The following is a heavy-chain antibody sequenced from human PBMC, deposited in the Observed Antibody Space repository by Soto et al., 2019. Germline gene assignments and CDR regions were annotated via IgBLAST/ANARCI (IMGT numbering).Heavy chain of an antibody. D-gene: IGHD3-9*01. J-gene: IGHJ4*02. CDR1: GGSISSYY. Sequence: SETLSLTCTVSGGSISSYYWSWIRQPPGKGLEWIGYIYYSGSTNYNPSLKSRVTISVDTSKNQFSLKLSSVTAADTAVYYCARVGILTGYLYYFDYWGQGTLVTV. CDR3: ARVGILTGYLYYFDY. V-gene: IGHV4-59*01. CDR2: IYYSGST.